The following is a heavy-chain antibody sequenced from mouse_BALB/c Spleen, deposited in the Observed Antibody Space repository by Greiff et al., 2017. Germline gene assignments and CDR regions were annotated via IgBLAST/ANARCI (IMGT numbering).Heavy chain of an antibody. CDR1: GYTFTSYW. CDR2: IFPGTGTT. V-gene: IGHV1S132*01. CDR3: ARRDDGYFFFAY. Sequence: QVQLQQSGAELVKPGASVKLSCKTSGYTFTSYWIQWVKQRPGQGLGWIGEIFPGTGTTYYNEKFKGKATLTIDTSSSTAYMQLSSLTSEDSAVYFCARRDDGYFFFAYWGQGTLVTVSA. J-gene: IGHJ3*01. D-gene: IGHD2-3*01.